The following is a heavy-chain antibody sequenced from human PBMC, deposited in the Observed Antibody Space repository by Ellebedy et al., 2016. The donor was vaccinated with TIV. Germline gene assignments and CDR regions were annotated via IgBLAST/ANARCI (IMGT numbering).Heavy chain of an antibody. Sequence: PGGSLRLSCAASGLTVSSNYMSWVRQAPGKGLEWVSVIYSGGTTYYADSVKGRFTISRDSSNNTLYLQMNSLRAEDMAVYYCTRDPGPHYYDSSGHHDYWGQGTLVIVSS. CDR2: IYSGGTT. V-gene: IGHV3-53*01. CDR3: TRDPGPHYYDSSGHHDY. CDR1: GLTVSSNY. D-gene: IGHD3-22*01. J-gene: IGHJ4*02.